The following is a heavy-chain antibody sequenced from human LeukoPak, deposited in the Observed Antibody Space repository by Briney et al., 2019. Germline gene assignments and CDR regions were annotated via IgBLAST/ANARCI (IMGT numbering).Heavy chain of an antibody. D-gene: IGHD1-1*01. J-gene: IGHJ6*02. CDR2: IIPIFGTA. CDR3: ARELERRRSYYYGMDV. Sequence: SVKVSCKASGGTFSSYAISWVRQAPGQGLEWMGGIIPIFGTANYAQKFQGRVTITADESTSTAYMELSSLRSEDTAVYYCARELERRRSYYYGMDVWGQGTTVTASS. CDR1: GGTFSSYA. V-gene: IGHV1-69*13.